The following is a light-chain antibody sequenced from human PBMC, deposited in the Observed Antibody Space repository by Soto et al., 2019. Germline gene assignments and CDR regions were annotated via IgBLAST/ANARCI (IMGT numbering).Light chain of an antibody. CDR2: AAS. V-gene: IGKV3-15*01. J-gene: IGKJ1*01. CDR3: QQYTEWPPWT. CDR1: HRVSSN. Sequence: IVLTQSPATLSVSPGDTATLSCRANHRVSSNLAWYQQKPGQAPRLLIYAASTRATGIPTRFSGSGSGTEFTLTISSLQSEDFAVYYCQQYTEWPPWTFGQGTKVDI.